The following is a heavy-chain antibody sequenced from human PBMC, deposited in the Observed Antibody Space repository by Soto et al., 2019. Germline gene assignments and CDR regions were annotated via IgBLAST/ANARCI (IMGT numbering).Heavy chain of an antibody. CDR3: ADHKNVDYFDY. D-gene: IGHD2-21*01. J-gene: IGHJ4*02. CDR1: GFTFSSYA. V-gene: IGHV3-23*01. CDR2: ISGSGGST. Sequence: GGSLKLSCAASGFTFSSYAMSWVRQAPGKGLEWVSAISGSGGSTYYADSVKGRFTISRDNSKNTLYLQMNSLRAEDTAVYYCADHKNVDYFDYWGQGTLVTVSS.